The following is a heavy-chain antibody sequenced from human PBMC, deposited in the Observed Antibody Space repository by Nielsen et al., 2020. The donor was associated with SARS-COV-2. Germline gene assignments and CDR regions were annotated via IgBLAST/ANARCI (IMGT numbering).Heavy chain of an antibody. CDR1: GYTFTGHY. D-gene: IGHD3-22*01. J-gene: IGHJ4*02. Sequence: ASVKVFCKASGYTFTGHYMHWMRQAPGQGPEWLGRVNPNSGATNYAQKFQGRVTLTRDASINTTYMELTRLTSDDTAVYYCAREHFVGGLGIVVVISTIFDYWGQGTLVTVSS. V-gene: IGHV1-2*06. CDR2: VNPNSGAT. CDR3: AREHFVGGLGIVVVISTIFDY.